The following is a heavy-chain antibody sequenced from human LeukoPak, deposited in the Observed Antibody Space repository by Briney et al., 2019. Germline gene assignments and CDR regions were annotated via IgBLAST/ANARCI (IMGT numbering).Heavy chain of an antibody. CDR2: IYLSGST. V-gene: IGHV4-38-2*02. CDR1: GYSISSGYY. CDR3: ARDTAVRISPDIVEATHFDY. Sequence: SETLSLTCTVSGYSISSGYYWGWIRQPPGKGREWIGSIYLSGSTYYNPSLKSRVTISVDTSKNQFSLKLSSVTAADTAVYYCARDTAVRISPDIVEATHFDYWGHGTLVTVSS. J-gene: IGHJ4*01. D-gene: IGHD1-26*01.